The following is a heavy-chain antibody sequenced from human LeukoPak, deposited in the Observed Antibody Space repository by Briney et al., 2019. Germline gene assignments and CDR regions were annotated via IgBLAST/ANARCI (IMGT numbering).Heavy chain of an antibody. V-gene: IGHV3-23*01. CDR1: GFSFSSYG. CDR3: ASPSVSGWLFDY. CDR2: ISGSGEST. D-gene: IGHD6-19*01. J-gene: IGHJ4*02. Sequence: PGGSLRLSCVGSGFSFSSYGMTWVRQAPGKGLEWVSAISGSGESTYNAGSVQGRFTISRDNSKNTVYLQMSSLRAEDTAVYYCASPSVSGWLFDYWGQGTLVTVSS.